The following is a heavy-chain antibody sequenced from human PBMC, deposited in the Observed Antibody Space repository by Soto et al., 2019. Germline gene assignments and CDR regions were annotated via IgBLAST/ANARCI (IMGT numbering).Heavy chain of an antibody. J-gene: IGHJ3*02. V-gene: IGHV3-21*01. D-gene: IGHD2-2*01. CDR2: ISTTSTYT. CDR1: GFTFSRYY. Sequence: PGGSLRLSCAASGFTFSRYYMNWVRQAPGKGLEWVSSISTTSTYTHYADSLKGRFTISRDNAKKLLYLQMDSLRAEDTAAYYCARDDGLSSTNVKAFDIWGQGTKVTVSS. CDR3: ARDDGLSSTNVKAFDI.